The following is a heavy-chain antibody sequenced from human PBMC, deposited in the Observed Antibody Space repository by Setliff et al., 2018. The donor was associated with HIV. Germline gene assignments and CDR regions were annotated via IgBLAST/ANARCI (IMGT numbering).Heavy chain of an antibody. CDR1: GYTFTNYD. V-gene: IGHV1-8*02. CDR3: VRTGGSPDEGGYMDV. J-gene: IGHJ6*04. D-gene: IGHD2-8*02. Sequence: ASVKVSCKPSGYTFTNYDINWVRQAAGQGLEWMGWMNPDSRNTGYAQRFEGSVTMTWDTSTSTAYMELNNVKFEDTAVYHCVRTGGSPDEGGYMDVWGTGTTVTVSS. CDR2: MNPDSRNT.